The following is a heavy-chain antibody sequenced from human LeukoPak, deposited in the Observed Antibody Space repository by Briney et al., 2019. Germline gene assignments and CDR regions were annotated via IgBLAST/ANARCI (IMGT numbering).Heavy chain of an antibody. V-gene: IGHV3-21*01. CDR2: ISSSSSYI. J-gene: IGHJ6*03. CDR1: GFTFSSYS. Sequence: GGSLRLSCAASGFTFSSYSMNWVRQAPGKGLEWVSSISSSSSYIYYADSVKGRFTISRDNAKNLLFLQMNSLRAEDTAVYYCARAGENVVSVPAAHYYYYMDVWGRGTTVTVSS. CDR3: ARAGENVVSVPAAHYYYYMDV. D-gene: IGHD2-2*01.